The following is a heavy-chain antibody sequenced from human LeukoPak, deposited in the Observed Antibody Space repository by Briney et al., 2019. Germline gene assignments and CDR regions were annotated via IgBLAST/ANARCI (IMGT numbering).Heavy chain of an antibody. CDR1: GFTFSSYG. D-gene: IGHD3-10*01. V-gene: IGHV3-23*01. CDR2: IGGRDGST. J-gene: IGHJ4*02. Sequence: GGSLRLSCAASGFTFSSYGMSWVRQAPGKGLEWVSAIGGRDGSTYYADSVKGRFTISRDNSKNTLYVQMNSLRAEDTAVYYCAKGHYYGSGSLDHRGQGTRGSVTS. CDR3: AKGHYYGSGSLDH.